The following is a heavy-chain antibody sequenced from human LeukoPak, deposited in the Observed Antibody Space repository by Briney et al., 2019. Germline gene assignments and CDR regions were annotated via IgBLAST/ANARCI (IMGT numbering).Heavy chain of an antibody. CDR2: ISGSGGST. D-gene: IGHD2-21*01. J-gene: IGHJ4*02. V-gene: IGHV3-23*01. Sequence: GGSLRLSCAASGFTFSSYAMSWVRQAPGKGLEWVSAISGSGGSTYYADSVKGRFTISRDNSKNTLYLQMNCLRAEDTAVYYCAKFLPTHIVVANYYFDYWGQGTLVTVSS. CDR3: AKFLPTHIVVANYYFDY. CDR1: GFTFSSYA.